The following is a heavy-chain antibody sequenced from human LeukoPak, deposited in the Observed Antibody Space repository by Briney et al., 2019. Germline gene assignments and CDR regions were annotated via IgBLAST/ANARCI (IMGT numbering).Heavy chain of an antibody. CDR1: GYSISSGYY. CDR3: ARHRAGKPYYMDV. V-gene: IGHV4-38-2*01. Sequence: SETLSLTCAVSGYSISSGYYWGWIRQPPGKGLEWIGSIYHSGSTYYNPSLKSRVTISVDTSKNQFSLKLSSVTAADTAVYYCARHRAGKPYYMDVWGKGTTVTVSS. D-gene: IGHD5-24*01. J-gene: IGHJ6*03. CDR2: IYHSGST.